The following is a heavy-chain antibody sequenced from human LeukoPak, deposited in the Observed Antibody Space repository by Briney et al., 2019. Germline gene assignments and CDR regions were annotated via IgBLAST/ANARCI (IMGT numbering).Heavy chain of an antibody. D-gene: IGHD3-16*02. CDR3: ARFYDYVWGSYRYTRGHIGY. CDR2: IYYSGST. J-gene: IGHJ4*02. V-gene: IGHV4-39*01. CDR1: GGSISSSSDY. Sequence: PSETLSLTCTVSGGSISSSSDYWGWIRQPPGKGLEWIGSIYYSGSTYYNPSLKSRVTISVDTSKNQFSLKLSSVTAADTAVYYCARFYDYVWGSYRYTRGHIGYWGQGTLVTVSS.